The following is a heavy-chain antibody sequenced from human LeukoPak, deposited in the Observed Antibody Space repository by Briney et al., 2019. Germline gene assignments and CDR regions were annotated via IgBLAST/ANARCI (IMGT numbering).Heavy chain of an antibody. CDR1: GGSFSGYY. Sequence: SETLSLTCAVYGGSFSGYYWSWIRQPPGKGLEWIGGINHSGSTNYNPSLKSRVTISVDTSKNQFSLKLSSVTAADTAVYYCARGRPTVTAYYYYGMDVWGQGTTVTVSS. V-gene: IGHV4-34*01. CDR2: INHSGST. D-gene: IGHD2-21*02. J-gene: IGHJ6*02. CDR3: ARGRPTVTAYYYYGMDV.